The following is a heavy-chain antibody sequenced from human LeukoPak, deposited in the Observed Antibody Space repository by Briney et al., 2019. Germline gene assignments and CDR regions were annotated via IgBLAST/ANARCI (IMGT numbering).Heavy chain of an antibody. CDR1: GGSFSGYY. CDR2: ISHSGST. J-gene: IGHJ4*02. CDR3: ASRRSGYSYDF. V-gene: IGHV4-34*01. Sequence: PSETLSLTCAVYGGSFSGYYWSWIRQPPGKGLEWIGEISHSGSTNYNPSLKSRVTISVVTSKNQFSLKLSSVTAADTAVYYCASRRSGYSYDFWGQGTLVTVSS. D-gene: IGHD3-3*01.